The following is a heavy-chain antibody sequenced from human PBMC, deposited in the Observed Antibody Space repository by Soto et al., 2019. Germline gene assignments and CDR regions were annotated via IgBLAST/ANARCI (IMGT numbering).Heavy chain of an antibody. CDR1: GFPFDDYA. J-gene: IGHJ6*02. CDR2: ISWNSGSI. D-gene: IGHD6-13*01. V-gene: IGHV3-9*01. Sequence: GGSLILSWGASGFPFDDYAMHWVRQAPRKGLEWVSGISWNSGSIGYADSVKGRFTISRDNAKNSLYLQMNSLRAEDTALYYCAKDISSSWYVGQYYYYYGMDVWGQGTTVTVSS. CDR3: AKDISSSWYVGQYYYYYGMDV.